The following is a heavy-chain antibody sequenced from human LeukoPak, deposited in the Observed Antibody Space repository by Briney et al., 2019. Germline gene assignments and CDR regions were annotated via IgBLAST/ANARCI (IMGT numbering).Heavy chain of an antibody. CDR3: ARGFIRSAGTLDY. D-gene: IGHD6-13*01. V-gene: IGHV3-53*01. Sequence: GGSLRLSCAASGFTVSSNYMSWVRQAPGKGLEWVSVIYSGGSTYYADSVKGRFTISRENAKNSLYLQMNSLRAGDTAVYYCARGFIRSAGTLDYWGQGTLVTVSS. CDR1: GFTVSSNY. J-gene: IGHJ4*02. CDR2: IYSGGST.